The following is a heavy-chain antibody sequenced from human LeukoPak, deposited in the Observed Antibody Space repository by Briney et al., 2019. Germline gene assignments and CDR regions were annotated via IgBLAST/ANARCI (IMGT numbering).Heavy chain of an antibody. J-gene: IGHJ4*02. D-gene: IGHD2-2*01. CDR1: GFTFSSYG. CDR3: ARDSNLVVPAAQLDY. V-gene: IGHV3-30*03. CDR2: ISYDGSNK. Sequence: GGSLRLSCAASGFTFSSYGMHWVRQAPGKGLEWVAVISYDGSNKYYADSVKGRFTISRDNSKNTLYLQMNSLRAEDTAVYYCARDSNLVVPAAQLDYWGQGTLVTVSS.